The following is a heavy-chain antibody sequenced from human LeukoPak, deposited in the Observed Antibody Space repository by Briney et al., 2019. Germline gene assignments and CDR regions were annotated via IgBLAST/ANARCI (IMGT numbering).Heavy chain of an antibody. CDR1: GGSISRGGYY. Sequence: SETLSLTCTVSGGSISRGGYYWSWLRQHPGRALEWSGYIYYSGSTYYNPSLKSRVTISVDTSKNQFSLKLSSVTAADTAVYYCARSIYSGYDAKYNWFDHWGQGTLVTVSS. D-gene: IGHD5-12*01. J-gene: IGHJ5*02. V-gene: IGHV4-31*03. CDR3: ARSIYSGYDAKYNWFDH. CDR2: IYYSGST.